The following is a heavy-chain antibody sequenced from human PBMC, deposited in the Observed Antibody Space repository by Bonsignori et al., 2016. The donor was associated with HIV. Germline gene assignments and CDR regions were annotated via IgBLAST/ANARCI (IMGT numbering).Heavy chain of an antibody. CDR1: GFSLSTSGVG. J-gene: IGHJ4*02. D-gene: IGHD3-22*01. CDR3: AHRQTERCYDSSGTGSKDFDY. Sequence: SGPTLVKPTQTLTLTCTFSGFSLSTSGVGVGWIRQPPGKALEWLALIYWDDDKRYSPSLKSRLTITKDTSKNQVVLTMTNMDPVDTATYYCAHRQTERCYDSSGTGSKDFDYWGQGTLVTVSS. V-gene: IGHV2-5*02. CDR2: IYWDDDK.